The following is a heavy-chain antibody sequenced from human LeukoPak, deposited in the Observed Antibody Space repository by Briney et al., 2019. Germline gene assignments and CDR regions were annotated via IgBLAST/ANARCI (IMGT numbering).Heavy chain of an antibody. J-gene: IGHJ4*02. CDR1: GGSISSGSYY. Sequence: PSETLSLTRTVSGGSISSGSYYWSWIRQPAGKGLEWIGRIYTSGSTNYNPSLKSRVTISVDTSKNQFSLKLSSVTAADTALYYCARDQGGATYFDYWGQGTLVTVSS. CDR3: ARDQGGATYFDY. CDR2: IYTSGST. V-gene: IGHV4-61*02. D-gene: IGHD1-26*01.